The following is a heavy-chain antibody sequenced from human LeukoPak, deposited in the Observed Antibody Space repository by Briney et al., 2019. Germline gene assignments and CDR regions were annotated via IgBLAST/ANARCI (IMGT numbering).Heavy chain of an antibody. CDR3: ARGGGDSLYFQH. Sequence: GGSLRLSCAASGFTFSSYSMNWVRQAPGKGLVCVSSISSSSSYIYYADSVKGRFNISRDNAKNSLYLQMNSLRAEDTAVYYCARGGGDSLYFQHWGQGTLVTVSS. V-gene: IGHV3-21*01. J-gene: IGHJ1*01. D-gene: IGHD2-21*02. CDR1: GFTFSSYS. CDR2: ISSSSSYI.